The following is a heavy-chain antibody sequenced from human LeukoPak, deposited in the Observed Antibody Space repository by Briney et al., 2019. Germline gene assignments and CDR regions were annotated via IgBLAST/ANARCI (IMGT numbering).Heavy chain of an antibody. Sequence: GGSLRLSCAASGFTFSSYSMTWVRQAPGKGLEWVSSVSGRGTYIYYADSVNGRFTISRDNAKNSLYLQMNSLRAEDTAVYYCARGTLEHCSGASCYPLDPWGQGTLVTVSS. CDR3: ARGTLEHCSGASCYPLDP. J-gene: IGHJ5*02. CDR2: VSGRGTYI. V-gene: IGHV3-21*04. D-gene: IGHD2-15*01. CDR1: GFTFSSYS.